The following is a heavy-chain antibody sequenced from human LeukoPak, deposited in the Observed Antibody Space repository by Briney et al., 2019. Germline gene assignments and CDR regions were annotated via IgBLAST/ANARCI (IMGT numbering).Heavy chain of an antibody. D-gene: IGHD4-23*01. CDR3: ARVFNGGNDY. J-gene: IGHJ4*02. CDR2: IYHSGST. Sequence: SETLSLTCAVSGGSISSTNWWSWVRQPPGKGLEWIGEIYHSGSTNYNPSLKSRVTISVDKSKNQISLRLTSVSAADTAVYFCARVFNGGNDYWGQGTLVTVSS. V-gene: IGHV4-4*02. CDR1: GGSISSTNW.